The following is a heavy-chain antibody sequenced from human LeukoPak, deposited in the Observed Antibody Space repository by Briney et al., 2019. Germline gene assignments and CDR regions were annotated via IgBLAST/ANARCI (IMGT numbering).Heavy chain of an antibody. Sequence: GGSLRLSCAASGFTFSDHSINWVRQAPGQGLEWVSYLGTSSGSIFYADSVKGRFTISRDNAKNSLYLQMNSLRDEDTAVYYCARDHDYAFDYWGQGTLVTVPS. CDR2: LGTSSGSI. D-gene: IGHD4-17*01. V-gene: IGHV3-48*02. CDR1: GFTFSDHS. CDR3: ARDHDYAFDY. J-gene: IGHJ4*02.